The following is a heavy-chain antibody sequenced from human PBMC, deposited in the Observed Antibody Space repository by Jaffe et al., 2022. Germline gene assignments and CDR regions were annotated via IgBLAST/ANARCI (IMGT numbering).Heavy chain of an antibody. D-gene: IGHD3-16*01. CDR2: INPKSNYT. Sequence: QEQLVQSGAEAKKPGASVTLSCKTSGYDFTAFYIHWVRQAPGQGLEWLGRINPKSNYTHFISKIAGRAILTRDTSMTTVFLTLTSLRPDDTAIYYCARGGAPPGDKWFAPWGQGTLVSVSS. CDR3: ARGGAPPGDKWFAP. J-gene: IGHJ5*02. V-gene: IGHV1-2*06. CDR1: GYDFTAFY.